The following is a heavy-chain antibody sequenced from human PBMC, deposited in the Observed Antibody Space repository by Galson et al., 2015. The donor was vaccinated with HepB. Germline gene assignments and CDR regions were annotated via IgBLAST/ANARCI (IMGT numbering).Heavy chain of an antibody. CDR1: GFTFSSYG. D-gene: IGHD6-6*01. CDR2: ISYDGSNK. V-gene: IGHV3-30*18. Sequence: SLRLSCAASGFTFSSYGMHWVRQAPGKGLEWVAVISYDGSNKYYADSVKGRFTISRDNSKNTLYLQMNSLRAEDTAVYYCAKDLSAARPFRYYYYGMDVWGQGTTVTVSS. J-gene: IGHJ6*02. CDR3: AKDLSAARPFRYYYYGMDV.